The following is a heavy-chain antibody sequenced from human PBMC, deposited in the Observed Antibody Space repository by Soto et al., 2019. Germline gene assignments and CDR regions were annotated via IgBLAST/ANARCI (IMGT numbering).Heavy chain of an antibody. J-gene: IGHJ6*02. CDR3: ARLYYDYV. V-gene: IGHV3-48*02. CDR2: VSMDSDTI. CDR1: GFDFSTYS. D-gene: IGHD3-3*01. Sequence: QLVESGGGLVQPGGSLRLACSASGFDFSTYSMHWVRQAPGKGLEWIAYVSMDSDTIHYADSVKGRFTISRDDAENSLYLQMNSLRDEDTATYYCARLYYDYVWGQGTTVTVSS.